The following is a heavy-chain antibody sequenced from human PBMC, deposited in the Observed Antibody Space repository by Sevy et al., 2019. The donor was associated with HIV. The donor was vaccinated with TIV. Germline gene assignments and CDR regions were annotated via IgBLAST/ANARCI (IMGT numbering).Heavy chain of an antibody. J-gene: IGHJ3*02. D-gene: IGHD3-22*01. CDR3: AKDYYDSSGYAVGCDAFDI. CDR2: ISGSGGST. V-gene: IGHV3-23*01. Sequence: GGSLRLSCAASGFTFSSYAMSWVRQAPGKGLEWVSAISGSGGSTYYGDSVKGRLTISRDNSKNTLYLQMNSLRAEDTAVYYCAKDYYDSSGYAVGCDAFDIWGQGTMVTVSS. CDR1: GFTFSSYA.